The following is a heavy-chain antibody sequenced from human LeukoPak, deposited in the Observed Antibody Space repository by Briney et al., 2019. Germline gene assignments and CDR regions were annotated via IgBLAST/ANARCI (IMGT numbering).Heavy chain of an antibody. Sequence: GGSLRLSCVASGFTFSSYAMNWVRQAPGMGLEWVSVITSRGGSTAYADSVRGRFTISRDNSKNTLYMQMNSLRAEDTAVYYCVTESTGTLDYWGQGILVTVSS. J-gene: IGHJ4*02. D-gene: IGHD3-9*01. CDR2: ITSRGGST. CDR3: VTESTGTLDY. V-gene: IGHV3-23*01. CDR1: GFTFSSYA.